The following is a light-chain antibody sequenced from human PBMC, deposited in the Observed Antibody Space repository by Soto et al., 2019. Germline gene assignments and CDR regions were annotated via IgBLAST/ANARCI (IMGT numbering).Light chain of an antibody. Sequence: DIQLTQSPSFLSASVGDRVTITCRASQGSSSFLAWYQQKPGKAPKVLIYAASTLQSGVPSRFSGSGSGTDFTLTVSSLQPEDFAPYYCQQIKSYPITFGQGTRLEIK. J-gene: IGKJ5*01. CDR1: QGSSSF. CDR3: QQIKSYPIT. V-gene: IGKV1-9*01. CDR2: AAS.